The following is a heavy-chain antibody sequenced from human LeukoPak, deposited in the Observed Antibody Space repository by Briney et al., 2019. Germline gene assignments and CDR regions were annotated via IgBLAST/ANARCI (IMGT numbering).Heavy chain of an antibody. J-gene: IGHJ4*02. CDR3: ARTYYYDSSGYYWGPQIDY. CDR2: IYHSGST. Sequence: SETLSLTCTVSGGSISSGSYYWSWIRQPPGKGLEWIGSIYHSGSTYYNPSLKSRVTISVDTSKNQFSLKLSSVTAADTAVYYCARTYYYDSSGYYWGPQIDYWGQGTLVTVSS. D-gene: IGHD3-22*01. V-gene: IGHV4-39*07. CDR1: GGSISSGSYY.